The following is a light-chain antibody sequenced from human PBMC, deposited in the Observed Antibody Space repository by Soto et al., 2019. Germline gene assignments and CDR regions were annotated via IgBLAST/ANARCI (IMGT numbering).Light chain of an antibody. J-gene: IGKJ4*01. Sequence: EIVMTQSPATLSLSPGEGATLSCRASQSIGNYLAWYQQKPGQAPRLLIYDASNRATGIPARFSGSGSGTDFTLTISSLEPEDFAVYYCQQRSNWLTFGGGTKVDIK. CDR1: QSIGNY. CDR3: QQRSNWLT. V-gene: IGKV3-11*01. CDR2: DAS.